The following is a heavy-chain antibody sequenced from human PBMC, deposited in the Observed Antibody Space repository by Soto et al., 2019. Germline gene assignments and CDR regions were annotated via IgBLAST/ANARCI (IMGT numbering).Heavy chain of an antibody. J-gene: IGHJ4*02. CDR1: GFTFSSYA. D-gene: IGHD4-17*01. V-gene: IGHV3-23*01. CDR3: AKGDYYGDYPLDY. CDR2: ISGSGGST. Sequence: PGGSLRLSCAASGFTFSSYAMSWVRHAPGKGLEWVSAISGSGGSTYYADSVKGRFTISRDNSKNTLYLQMNSLRAEDTAVYYCAKGDYYGDYPLDYWGQGTLVTVSS.